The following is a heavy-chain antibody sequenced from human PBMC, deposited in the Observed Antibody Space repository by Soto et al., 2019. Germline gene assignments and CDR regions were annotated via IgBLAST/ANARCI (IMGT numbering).Heavy chain of an antibody. CDR3: AGWELASVSAAFDI. J-gene: IGHJ3*02. CDR2: MNPNSGNT. CDR1: GYTFTSYD. D-gene: IGHD1-26*01. Sequence: ASVKVSCKASGYTFTSYDINWVRQATGQGLEWVGWMNPNSGNTGYAQKFQGRVTMTRNTSISTAYMELSSLRSEDTAVYYCAGWELASVSAAFDIWGQGTMVTVSS. V-gene: IGHV1-8*01.